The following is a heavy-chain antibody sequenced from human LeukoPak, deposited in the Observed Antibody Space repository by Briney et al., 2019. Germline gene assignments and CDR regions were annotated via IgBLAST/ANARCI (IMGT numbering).Heavy chain of an antibody. CDR1: GGTISSYY. Sequence: PSETLSLTCTVSGGTISSYYWSWIRQPAGKGLEWIGRIYTSGSTNYNPSLKSRVTMSVDTSKNQFSLKLSSVTAADTAVYYCARGSRFRHPDHFDYWGQGTLVTVSS. V-gene: IGHV4-4*07. CDR3: ARGSRFRHPDHFDY. J-gene: IGHJ4*02. D-gene: IGHD3-3*01. CDR2: IYTSGST.